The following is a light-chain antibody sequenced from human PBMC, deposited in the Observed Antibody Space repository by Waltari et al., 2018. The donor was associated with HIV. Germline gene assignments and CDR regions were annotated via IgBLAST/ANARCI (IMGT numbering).Light chain of an antibody. J-gene: IGKJ2*01. CDR3: QQSHDVPRT. CDR2: AAS. V-gene: IGKV1-39*01. CDR1: QSISSY. Sequence: IQMRQTPPYLSASVGDRVTLACRASQSISSYLNWFQVKPGKAPKLLIYAASTLRAGVPSRFSGSGSWTLFTLTIRAVQPEDFATYFCQQSHDVPRTFGQGT.